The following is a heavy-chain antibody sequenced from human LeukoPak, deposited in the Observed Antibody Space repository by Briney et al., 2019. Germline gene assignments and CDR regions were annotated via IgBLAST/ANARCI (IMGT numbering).Heavy chain of an antibody. V-gene: IGHV1-69*04. Sequence: ASVKVSCKASGGTFSSYAISWVRQTPGQGLEWMGRIIPILGIANYAQKFQGRVTITADKSTSTAYMELSSLRSEDTAVYYCATREYYDSSGSLDYWGQGTLVTVSS. CDR2: IIPILGIA. D-gene: IGHD3-22*01. CDR3: ATREYYDSSGSLDY. CDR1: GGTFSSYA. J-gene: IGHJ4*02.